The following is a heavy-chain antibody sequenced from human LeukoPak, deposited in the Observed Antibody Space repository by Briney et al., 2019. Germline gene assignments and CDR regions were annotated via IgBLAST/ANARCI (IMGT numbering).Heavy chain of an antibody. CDR2: IYTSGST. J-gene: IGHJ6*03. Sequence: SETLSLTCTVSGGSISYFYWSWIRQPAGKGLEWIGRIYTSGSTNYNPSLKSRVTMSVDTSKKQFSLKLSSVTAADTAVDYCARAGESRGRYKYYHKRDVWGKGTTVTIPS. CDR3: ARAGESRGRYKYYHKRDV. D-gene: IGHD3-16*01. CDR1: GGSISYFY. V-gene: IGHV4-4*07.